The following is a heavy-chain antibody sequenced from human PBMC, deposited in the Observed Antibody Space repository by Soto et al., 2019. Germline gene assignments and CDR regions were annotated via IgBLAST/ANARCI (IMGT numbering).Heavy chain of an antibody. V-gene: IGHV1-46*01. CDR2: VNPSGGST. J-gene: IGHJ4*02. CDR3: ARAQMKQHLAPDDH. CDR1: GYTFTDYY. D-gene: IGHD6-13*01. Sequence: QVQLVQSGAEVKKPGASVKVSCKSSGYTFTDYYMHWVRQAPGQGLEWVGIVNPSGGSTSYAQKFQGRVTMTRDTSTSTVYMEMTSLRSDDTAVYYCARAQMKQHLAPDDHWGQGTLVTVSS.